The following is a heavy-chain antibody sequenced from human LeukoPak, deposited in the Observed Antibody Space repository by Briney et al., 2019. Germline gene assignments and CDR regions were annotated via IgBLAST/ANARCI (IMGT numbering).Heavy chain of an antibody. CDR2: IIPIFGTA. D-gene: IGHD3-22*01. CDR1: GGTFSSYA. V-gene: IGHV1-69*05. CDR3: ATDSRGGGYHYY. Sequence: ASVKVSCKASGGTFSSYAISWVRQAPGQGLEWMGGIIPIFGTANYAQKFQGRVTITTDESTSTAYMELSSLRSEDTAVYYCATDSRGGGYHYYWGQGTLVTVSS. J-gene: IGHJ4*02.